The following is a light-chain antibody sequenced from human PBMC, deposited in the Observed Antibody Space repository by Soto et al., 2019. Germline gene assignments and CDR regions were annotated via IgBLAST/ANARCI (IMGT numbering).Light chain of an antibody. CDR3: QQYNSFS. CDR1: QNIRSW. V-gene: IGKV1-5*03. Sequence: DIQMTQSPSTLSASVGDRVTITCRASQNIRSWLAWYQQKAGKAPKLLIYKASSLESGVAPRFSGSGSGTEFTLTISGLQPDDFATYYCQQYNSFSFGQGTKVEIK. CDR2: KAS. J-gene: IGKJ1*01.